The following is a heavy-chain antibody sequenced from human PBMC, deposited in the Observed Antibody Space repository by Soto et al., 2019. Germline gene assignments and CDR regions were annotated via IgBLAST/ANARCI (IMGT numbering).Heavy chain of an antibody. CDR3: GEGGGEVYNWFDH. V-gene: IGHV4-31*03. CDR2: IYYSGSN. D-gene: IGHD3-16*01. J-gene: IGHJ5*02. Sequence: QVQLQESGPGLVKPSQTLSLTCTVSGGSISSGGYYWSWIRQHPGKGLEWLGYIYYSGSNYSNPSLKGRVTISVDPSKNQFSLTLSSVTAADTAVYYWGEGGGEVYNWFDHWGQGTLVTVSS. CDR1: GGSISSGGYY.